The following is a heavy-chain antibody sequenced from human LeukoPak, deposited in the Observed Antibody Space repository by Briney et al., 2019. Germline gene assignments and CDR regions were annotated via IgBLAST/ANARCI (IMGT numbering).Heavy chain of an antibody. V-gene: IGHV4-30-4*08. CDR3: ARAVDCSSTSCYLKY. J-gene: IGHJ4*02. D-gene: IGHD2-2*01. Sequence: PSQTLSLTCTVAGGSISSGDYYWSWIRQPPGKGLEWIGYIYYSGSTYYNPSLKIRVTISVDTSKNQFSLKLSSVTAADTAVYYCARAVDCSSTSCYLKYWGQGTLVTVSS. CDR1: GGSISSGDYY. CDR2: IYYSGST.